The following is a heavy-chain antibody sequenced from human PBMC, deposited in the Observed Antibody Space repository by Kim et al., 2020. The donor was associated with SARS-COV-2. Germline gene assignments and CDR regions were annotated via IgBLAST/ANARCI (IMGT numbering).Heavy chain of an antibody. V-gene: IGHV3-74*01. CDR1: GFTFSSYW. CDR2: INSDGSST. Sequence: GGSLRLSCAASGFTFSSYWMHWVRQAPGKGLVWVSRINSDGSSTSYADSVKGRFTISRDNAKNTLYLQMNSLRAEDTAVYYCASLGELSACDYWGQGTLVTVSS. CDR3: ASLGELSACDY. D-gene: IGHD3-16*02. J-gene: IGHJ4*02.